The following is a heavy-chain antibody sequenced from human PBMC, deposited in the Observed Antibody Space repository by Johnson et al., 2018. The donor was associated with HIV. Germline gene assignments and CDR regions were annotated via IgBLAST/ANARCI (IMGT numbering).Heavy chain of an antibody. Sequence: QVQLVESGGGVVQPGRSLRLSCAASGFTFSSYGIHWVRQAPGKGLEWVAFIWHDGRDVYYADSVKGRFTVSRDNSKNAVYLQMNSLGAGDMAVYYCAKDQHGPLVPTVMRDDAFDIWGQWTMVTVSS. D-gene: IGHD5-12*01. CDR2: IWHDGRDV. V-gene: IGHV3-33*03. CDR1: GFTFSSYG. CDR3: AKDQHGPLVPTVMRDDAFDI. J-gene: IGHJ3*02.